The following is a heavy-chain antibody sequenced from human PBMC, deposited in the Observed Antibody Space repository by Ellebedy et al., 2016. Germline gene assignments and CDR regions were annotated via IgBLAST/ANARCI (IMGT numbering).Heavy chain of an antibody. D-gene: IGHD7-27*01. CDR1: GFTFGSYW. CDR3: ARDLYILTRGWGF. CDR2: INQDGSGK. V-gene: IGHV3-7*01. J-gene: IGHJ4*02. Sequence: GGSLRLSCAAPGFTFGSYWMYWVRQAPGKGLEWVANINQDGSGKHYVDSVKGRFTISRDDAKNSLDLQMNSLRAEDTAVYYCARDLYILTRGWGFWGQGTLVTVSS.